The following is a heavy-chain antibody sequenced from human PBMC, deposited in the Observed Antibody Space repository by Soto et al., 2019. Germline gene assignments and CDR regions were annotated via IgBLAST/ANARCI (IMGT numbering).Heavy chain of an antibody. V-gene: IGHV4-59*12. J-gene: IGHJ5*02. D-gene: IGHD2-2*01. CDR2: IYYSGST. Sequence: SETLSLTCTVSGGSISGYYWTWIRQPPGKGLEWIGEIYYSGSTNYNPSLKSRVTISVDTSKNQFSLKLSSVTAADTAVYYCARGAYCSSTSCYEQKYNWFDPWGQGTLVTVSS. CDR3: ARGAYCSSTSCYEQKYNWFDP. CDR1: GGSISGYY.